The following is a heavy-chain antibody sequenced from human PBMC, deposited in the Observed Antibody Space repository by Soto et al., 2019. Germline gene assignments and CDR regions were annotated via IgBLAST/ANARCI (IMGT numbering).Heavy chain of an antibody. Sequence: QVQLQESGPGLVKPSETLSLTCTVSGGSVSSGSYYWSWIRQPPGKGLEWIGYIYYSGSTNYNPSLKSRVTITVDTSKNQFSLKLSSVTAADTAVYYCARAPVGDVEDSWGQGTLVTVSS. CDR1: GGSVSSGSYY. V-gene: IGHV4-61*01. J-gene: IGHJ4*02. CDR3: ARAPVGDVEDS. CDR2: IYYSGST. D-gene: IGHD3-16*01.